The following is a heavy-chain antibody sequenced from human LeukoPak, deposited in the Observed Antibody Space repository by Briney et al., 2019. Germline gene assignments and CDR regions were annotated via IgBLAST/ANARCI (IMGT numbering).Heavy chain of an antibody. CDR2: INHSGST. CDR1: GGSFSGYY. V-gene: IGHV4-34*01. J-gene: IGHJ5*02. Sequence: PSETLFLTCAVYGGSFSGYYWSWIRQPPGKGLEWIGEINHSGSTNYNPSLKSRVTISVDTSKNQFSLKLSSVTAADTAIFYCARSHYYDSSGSHNNWFDPWGQGTLVTVSS. D-gene: IGHD3-22*01. CDR3: ARSHYYDSSGSHNNWFDP.